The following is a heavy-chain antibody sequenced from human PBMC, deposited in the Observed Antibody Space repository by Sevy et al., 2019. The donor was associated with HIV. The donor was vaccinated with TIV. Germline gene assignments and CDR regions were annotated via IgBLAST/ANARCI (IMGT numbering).Heavy chain of an antibody. CDR3: AAEDMTTFGGPLRVFNM. Sequence: ASVKVSCTASGIICSNSAVQWVRQTRGPRLEWIGWIVVGSGVSNYAQKFQERVTISRDMSTRTAYMELSSLRSEDTAVYYCAAEDMTTFGGPLRVFNMWGQGTMVTVSS. CDR1: GIICSNSA. CDR2: IVVGSGVS. J-gene: IGHJ3*02. D-gene: IGHD3-16*01. V-gene: IGHV1-58*01.